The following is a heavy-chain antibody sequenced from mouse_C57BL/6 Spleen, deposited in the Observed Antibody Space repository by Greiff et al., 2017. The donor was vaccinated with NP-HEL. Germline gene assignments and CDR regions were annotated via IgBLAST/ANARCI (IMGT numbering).Heavy chain of an antibody. CDR3: ARYGYDWYFDV. CDR2: ISSGGSYT. CDR1: GFTFSSYG. Sequence: EVQLVESGGDLVKPGGSLKLSCAASGFTFSSYGMSWVRQTPDKRLEWVATISSGGSYTYYPDSVKGRFTISRDNAKNTLYLQMSSLKSEDTAMYYCARYGYDWYFDVWGTGTTVTVSS. V-gene: IGHV5-6*01. J-gene: IGHJ1*03. D-gene: IGHD2-2*01.